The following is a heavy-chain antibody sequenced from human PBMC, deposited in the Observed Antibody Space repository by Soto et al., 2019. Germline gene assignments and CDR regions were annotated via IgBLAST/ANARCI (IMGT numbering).Heavy chain of an antibody. D-gene: IGHD6-13*01. Sequence: AGGSLRLSCAASGFTFSTSGMHWVRQAPGKGLEWVAAMSYDGTKQYYVDSVKGRFTISRDNSRNTLFLQLNSLRDEDTAVYYCAKEYGSTWIDHWGQGTPVTVSS. CDR3: AKEYGSTWIDH. CDR1: GFTFSTSG. CDR2: MSYDGTKQ. V-gene: IGHV3-30*18. J-gene: IGHJ4*02.